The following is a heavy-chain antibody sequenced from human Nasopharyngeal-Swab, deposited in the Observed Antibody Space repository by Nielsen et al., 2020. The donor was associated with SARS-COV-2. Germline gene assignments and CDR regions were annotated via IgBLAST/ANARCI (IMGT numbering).Heavy chain of an antibody. J-gene: IGHJ4*02. D-gene: IGHD3-22*01. CDR2: ISAHNGNT. V-gene: IGHV1-18*01. CDR1: GYTFTSYG. CDR3: AREFSPYDSSGYSDY. Sequence: ASVKVSCKASGYTFTSYGISWVRQAPGQGLEWMGWISAHNGNTNYAQKLQGRVTMTTDTSTSTAYMELRSLRSDDTAVYYCAREFSPYDSSGYSDYWGQGTLVTVSS.